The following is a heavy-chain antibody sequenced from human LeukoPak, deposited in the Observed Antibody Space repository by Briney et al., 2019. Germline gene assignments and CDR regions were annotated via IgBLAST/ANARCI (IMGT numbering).Heavy chain of an antibody. CDR1: GFTFSSYG. Sequence: GVSLRLSWAASGFTFSSYGMHRVRQAPGKGLELVAVIWYAGSNKYYADSVKGRFTISRDNSKNTLYLQMNSLRAEDTAVYYCVKQQTAYDILTGYEYWGQGTLVTVSS. J-gene: IGHJ4*02. CDR2: IWYAGSNK. CDR3: VKQQTAYDILTGYEY. D-gene: IGHD3-9*01. V-gene: IGHV3-33*01.